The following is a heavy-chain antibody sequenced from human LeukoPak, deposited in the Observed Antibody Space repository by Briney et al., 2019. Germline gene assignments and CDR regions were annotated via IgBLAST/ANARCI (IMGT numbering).Heavy chain of an antibody. Sequence: GESLKISCKGSGYSFTNYWIGWVRQMPGKGLEWMGIIYPGDSDTRYSPSFQGQVTISADKSISTAYLQWSSLKASDTAMYYCARAYSPYYYDSSGRTSGGAFDIWGQGTMVTVSS. CDR1: GYSFTNYW. V-gene: IGHV5-51*01. CDR2: IYPGDSDT. CDR3: ARAYSPYYYDSSGRTSGGAFDI. D-gene: IGHD3-22*01. J-gene: IGHJ3*02.